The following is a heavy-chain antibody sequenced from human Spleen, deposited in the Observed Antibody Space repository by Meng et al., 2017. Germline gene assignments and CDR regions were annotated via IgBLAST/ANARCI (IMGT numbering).Heavy chain of an antibody. Sequence: QVQLVQSGGEVKKPGASVKVSCKASGHTFTSYYVHWVRQAPRQGLEWMGIISPSGDSASYTENFQGRVTITWDTSTSTVYMELSSLKSEDTALYYCAGSNSRYYFDFWGQGTLVTVSS. CDR2: ISPSGDSA. CDR3: AGSNSRYYFDF. D-gene: IGHD4-11*01. V-gene: IGHV1-46*01. J-gene: IGHJ4*02. CDR1: GHTFTSYY.